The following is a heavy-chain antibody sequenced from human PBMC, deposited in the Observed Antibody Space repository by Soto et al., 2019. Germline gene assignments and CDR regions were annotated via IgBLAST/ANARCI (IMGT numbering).Heavy chain of an antibody. CDR3: ASPAVAGYIPPDY. CDR1: GDAFTSYA. J-gene: IGHJ4*02. D-gene: IGHD6-19*01. Sequence: GTSVKLSCTDSGDAFTSYAMHWVRQAPGQRLEWMGWINAGNGNTKYSQKFQGRVTITRDTSASTAYMELSSLRSEDTAVYYCASPAVAGYIPPDYWGQGTLVTVSS. V-gene: IGHV1-3*01. CDR2: INAGNGNT.